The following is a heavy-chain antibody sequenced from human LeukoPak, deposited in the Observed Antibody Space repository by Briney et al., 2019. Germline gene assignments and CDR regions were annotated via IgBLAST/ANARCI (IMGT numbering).Heavy chain of an antibody. CDR1: GFAFSSYA. J-gene: IGHJ4*02. D-gene: IGHD1-26*01. CDR2: ISGSGGST. Sequence: GGSLRLSCAASGFAFSSYAMIWVRQAPGKGLEWVSAISGSGGSTYYADSVKGRFTISRDNSKNTLYLQMNSLRAEDTAVYYCAKYGVGATIGYYFDYWGQGTLVTVSS. V-gene: IGHV3-23*01. CDR3: AKYGVGATIGYYFDY.